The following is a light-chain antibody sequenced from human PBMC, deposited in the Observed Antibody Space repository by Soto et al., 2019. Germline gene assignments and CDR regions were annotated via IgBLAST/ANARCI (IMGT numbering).Light chain of an antibody. CDR1: SGSIASNY. CDR2: EDN. Sequence: NFMLTQPHSVSESPGKTVTISCTRSSGSIASNYVQWYQQRPGSAPTTVIYEDNQRPSGVRDRFSGSIDSSSNSASLTISGLKTEDEADYYCQSYDSSTHVVFGGGTKLTVL. V-gene: IGLV6-57*03. CDR3: QSYDSSTHVV. J-gene: IGLJ2*01.